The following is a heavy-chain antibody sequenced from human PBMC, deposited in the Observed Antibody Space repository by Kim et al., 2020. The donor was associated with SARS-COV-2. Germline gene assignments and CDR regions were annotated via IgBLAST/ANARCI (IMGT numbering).Heavy chain of an antibody. D-gene: IGHD3-10*01. CDR1: GASINNYY. Sequence: SETLSLTCTVSGASINNYYWNWIRQAPGKGLEWMGYLDFSGSTNYNPSLKSRVPISVDTSKTQLSLKLTSVTAADTAIYYCAGGGVWLGVYYYYFDVWGKGTPVTVSS. CDR2: LDFSGST. V-gene: IGHV4-59*01. CDR3: AGGGVWLGVYYYYFDV. J-gene: IGHJ6*03.